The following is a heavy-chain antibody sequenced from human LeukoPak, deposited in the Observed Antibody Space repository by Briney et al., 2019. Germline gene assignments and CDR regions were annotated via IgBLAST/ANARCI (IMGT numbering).Heavy chain of an antibody. CDR3: AKDRTWKSGYDHSTSYYFDY. Sequence: PGGSLRLSCAASGFTFSSYAMSWVRQAPGKGXXXXXXXXXXXGSTYYADSVKGRFTISRDNSKNTLYLQMNSLRAEDTAVYYCAKDRTWKSGYDHSTSYYFDYWGQGTLVTVSS. J-gene: IGHJ4*02. V-gene: IGHV3-23*01. D-gene: IGHD5-12*01. CDR2: XXXXXGST. CDR1: GFTFSSYA.